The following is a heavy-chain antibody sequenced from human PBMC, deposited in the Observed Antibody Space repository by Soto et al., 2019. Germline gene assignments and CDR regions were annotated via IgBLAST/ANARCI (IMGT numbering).Heavy chain of an antibody. CDR2: IGIGSSTK. Sequence: PGGSLRLSCEGSGFIFSNYGLTWVRQAPGKGLEWVSYIGIGSSTKYYADSVKGRFTISRDNAKNSLYLQMNSLRAEDTAVYYCARDQLYYNDISGRPLNAFDVWGQGTMVTVSS. D-gene: IGHD3-22*01. CDR1: GFIFSNYG. V-gene: IGHV3-48*01. J-gene: IGHJ3*01. CDR3: ARDQLYYNDISGRPLNAFDV.